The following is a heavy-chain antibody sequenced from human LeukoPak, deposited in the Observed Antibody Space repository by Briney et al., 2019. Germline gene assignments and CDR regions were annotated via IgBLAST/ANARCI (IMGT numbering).Heavy chain of an antibody. V-gene: IGHV3-21*01. D-gene: IGHD3-3*02. Sequence: PGGSLRLSCVGSRFTFRSHSMNWVRQAPGKGLEWVASISSTGSYIFYADSVKGRFTVSRDNAKNSLYLQMDSLRVDDTAIYYCARDLPSLNSIPGRAFDSWGQGTLVTVSS. J-gene: IGHJ4*02. CDR2: ISSTGSYI. CDR3: ARDLPSLNSIPGRAFDS. CDR1: RFTFRSHS.